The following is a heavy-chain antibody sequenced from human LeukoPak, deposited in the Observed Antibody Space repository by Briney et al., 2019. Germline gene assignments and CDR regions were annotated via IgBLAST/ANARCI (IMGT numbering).Heavy chain of an antibody. CDR2: IYTSGST. J-gene: IGHJ5*02. Sequence: SETLSPTCTVSGGSISSYYWSWIRQPAGKGLEWIGRIYTSGSTNYNPSLKSRVTMSVDTSKNQFSLKLSSVTAADTAVYYCAREKDIVVVPAAIGWFDPWGQGTLVTVSS. CDR3: AREKDIVVVPAAIGWFDP. CDR1: GGSISSYY. V-gene: IGHV4-4*07. D-gene: IGHD2-2*01.